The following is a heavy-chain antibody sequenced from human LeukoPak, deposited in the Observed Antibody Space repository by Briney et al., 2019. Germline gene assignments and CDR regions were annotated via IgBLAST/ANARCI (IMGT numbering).Heavy chain of an antibody. CDR1: GFTFSTFG. CDR2: TSGSGGAT. CDR3: ARYPNSGAWYFDL. V-gene: IGHV3-23*01. D-gene: IGHD1-20*01. Sequence: GGSLRLSCAASGFTFSTFGMSWVRQVPGNGLEWVSATSGSGGATYYADSAEGRFTISRDNVKNTLDLQMNSLRVEDSAVYYCARYPNSGAWYFDLWGRGTLVTVSS. J-gene: IGHJ2*01.